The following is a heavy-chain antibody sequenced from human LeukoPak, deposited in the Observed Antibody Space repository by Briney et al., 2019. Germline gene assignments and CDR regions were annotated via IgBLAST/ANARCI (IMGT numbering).Heavy chain of an antibody. D-gene: IGHD6-13*01. CDR2: ISGSGGST. Sequence: GGSLRLSCAASGFTFSSYAMSWVSQAPGKGLEWVSAISGSGGSTYYADSVKGRFTISRDNSKNTLYLQMNSLRAEDTAVYYCAKGSRSWYTRGGSNLDYWGQGTLVTVSS. J-gene: IGHJ4*02. V-gene: IGHV3-23*01. CDR3: AKGSRSWYTRGGSNLDY. CDR1: GFTFSSYA.